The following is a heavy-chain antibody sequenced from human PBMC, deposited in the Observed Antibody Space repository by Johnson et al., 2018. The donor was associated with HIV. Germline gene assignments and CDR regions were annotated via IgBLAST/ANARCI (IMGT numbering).Heavy chain of an antibody. J-gene: IGHJ3*02. CDR2: IRSKANSYAT. D-gene: IGHD6-19*01. CDR1: GFTFSGSA. Sequence: VQLVESGGGLVQPGGSLKLSCAASGFTFSGSAMHWVRQASGKGLEWVGRIRSKANSYATASAASVKGRFTISRDNSKNTLYLKMNSLRAEDTAVYYCARDGGWTDAFDIWGQGTMVTVSS. CDR3: ARDGGWTDAFDI. V-gene: IGHV3-73*02.